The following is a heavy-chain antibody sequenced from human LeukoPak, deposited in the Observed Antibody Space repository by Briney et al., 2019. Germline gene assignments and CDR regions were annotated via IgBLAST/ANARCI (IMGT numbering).Heavy chain of an antibody. V-gene: IGHV3-23*01. Sequence: GGSLRLSCAVSGFTFSSYAMSWVRQAPGKGLEWVSSISGSGASTYYADSVKGRFTISRDNSKNTLYLQMNSLRADDTAVYYCAKHSSGYLRPDYWGQGTLVTVSS. CDR1: GFTFSSYA. D-gene: IGHD3-22*01. CDR3: AKHSSGYLRPDY. J-gene: IGHJ4*02. CDR2: ISGSGAST.